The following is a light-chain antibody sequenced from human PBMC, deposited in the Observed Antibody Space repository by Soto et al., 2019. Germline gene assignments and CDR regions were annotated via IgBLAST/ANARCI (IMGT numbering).Light chain of an antibody. CDR1: QSVSSDY. Sequence: EIVLTQSPGTLSLSPGERATLSCRASQSVSSDYLAWYQQKPGQAPRLLIYGASSRAAGIPHRFSGSGSGTDFTLTISRLEPEDFAVYYCHQYGRSPMHSFGQGTKLEIK. J-gene: IGKJ2*03. CDR2: GAS. CDR3: HQYGRSPMHS. V-gene: IGKV3-20*01.